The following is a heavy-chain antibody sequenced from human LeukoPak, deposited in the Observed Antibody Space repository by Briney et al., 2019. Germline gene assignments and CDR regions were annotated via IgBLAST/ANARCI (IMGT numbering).Heavy chain of an antibody. V-gene: IGHV3-15*01. CDR1: GFTFNNAL. CDR3: TTAPAGTFDY. CDR2: IKSKSVGGTT. Sequence: GGSLRLSCAASGFTFNNALMSWVRQAPGKGLEWVGRIKSKSVGGTTDYAEPVKGRFTISRDDSKNTLYLEMNSLKTEDTAVYYCTTAPAGTFDYWGQGTLVTVSS. D-gene: IGHD1-26*01. J-gene: IGHJ4*02.